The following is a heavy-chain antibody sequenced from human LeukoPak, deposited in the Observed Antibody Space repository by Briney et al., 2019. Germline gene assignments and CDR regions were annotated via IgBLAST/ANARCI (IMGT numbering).Heavy chain of an antibody. D-gene: IGHD2-2*01. CDR2: ISSSSSYI. J-gene: IGHJ4*02. CDR1: GFTFSSYR. V-gene: IGHV3-21*01. CDR3: AREVYGSSTSCPFRY. Sequence: GGSLRLSCAASGFTFSSYRMNWVGQAPGKGLEWVSSISSSSSYIYYADSVKGGFTISRDNAKISLYLQMNSLGAEDTAVYYCAREVYGSSTSCPFRYWGQGTLVTVSS.